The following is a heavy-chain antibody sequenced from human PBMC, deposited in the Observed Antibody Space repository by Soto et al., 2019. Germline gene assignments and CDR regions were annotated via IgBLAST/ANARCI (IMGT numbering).Heavy chain of an antibody. Sequence: SVKGRFTISRDNAKNSLYLQMHSLRAEDTAVYYCARDDLGYCSSSSCYNFDYWGHGTLVTVSS. CDR3: ARDDLGYCSSSSCYNFDY. D-gene: IGHD2-2*02. V-gene: IGHV3-21*01. J-gene: IGHJ4*01.